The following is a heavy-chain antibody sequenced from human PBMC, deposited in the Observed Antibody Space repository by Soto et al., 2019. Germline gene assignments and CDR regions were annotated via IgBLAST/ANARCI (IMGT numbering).Heavy chain of an antibody. CDR2: IYYSGST. CDR3: ARHARGTYYDFWSGYYTSMGEPENYFDY. Sequence: PSETLSLTCTVSCGSISSYYWSWIRQPPGKGLEWIGYIYYSGSTNYNPSLKSRVTISVDTSKNQFSLKLSSVTAADTAVYYCARHARGTYYDFWSGYYTSMGEPENYFDYWGQGTLVTVSS. V-gene: IGHV4-59*01. CDR1: CGSISSYY. J-gene: IGHJ4*02. D-gene: IGHD3-3*01.